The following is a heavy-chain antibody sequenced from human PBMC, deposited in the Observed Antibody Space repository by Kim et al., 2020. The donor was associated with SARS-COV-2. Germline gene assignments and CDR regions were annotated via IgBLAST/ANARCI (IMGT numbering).Heavy chain of an antibody. J-gene: IGHJ2*01. Sequence: GSGKGRFTISRDNSKNTLYLQMNGLRAEDTAVYYCARGRPDYYGNWYFDLWGRGTLVTVSS. V-gene: IGHV3-30*07. D-gene: IGHD3-22*01. CDR3: ARGRPDYYGNWYFDL.